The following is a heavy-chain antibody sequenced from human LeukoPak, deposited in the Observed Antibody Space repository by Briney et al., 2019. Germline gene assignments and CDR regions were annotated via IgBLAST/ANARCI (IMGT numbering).Heavy chain of an antibody. J-gene: IGHJ3*02. CDR1: GYSFTSYW. CDR2: IYPGDSDT. Sequence: GESLKISCKGSGYSFTSYWIGWVRQMSGKGLEWLGIIYPGDSDTRYSPSFQGQVTISADKSISTANLQWSSLKASDTAMYYCARLSGYCSSTSCYANDAFDIWGQGTMVTVSS. CDR3: ARLSGYCSSTSCYANDAFDI. V-gene: IGHV5-51*01. D-gene: IGHD2-2*01.